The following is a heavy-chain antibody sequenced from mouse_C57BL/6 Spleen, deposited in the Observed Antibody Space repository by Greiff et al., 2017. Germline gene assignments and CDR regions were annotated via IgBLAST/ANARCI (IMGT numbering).Heavy chain of an antibody. D-gene: IGHD3-1*01. CDR3: ARSGRGEDYFDY. CDR2: IYPGDGDT. V-gene: IGHV1-80*01. J-gene: IGHJ2*01. CDR1: GYAFSSYW. Sequence: VQLQQSGAELVKPGASVKISCKASGYAFSSYWMNWVKQRPGKGLEWIGQIYPGDGDTNYNGKFKGKATLTADKSSSTAYMQLSSLTSEDSAVYFCARSGRGEDYFDYWGQGTTLTVSS.